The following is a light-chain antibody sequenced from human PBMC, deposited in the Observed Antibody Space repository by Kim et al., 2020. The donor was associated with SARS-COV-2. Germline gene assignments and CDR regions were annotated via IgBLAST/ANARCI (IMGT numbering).Light chain of an antibody. CDR1: SGSIATNY. CDR3: QSYDSSNHAV. CDR2: ADN. J-gene: IGLJ2*01. V-gene: IGLV6-57*01. Sequence: KPVTISCPRSSGSIATNYVQWYQQRPGSSPPTVIYADNQRPSGVPARFSGSIDSSSNSASLTISGLKTDDEADYYCQSYDSSNHAVFGGGTQLTVL.